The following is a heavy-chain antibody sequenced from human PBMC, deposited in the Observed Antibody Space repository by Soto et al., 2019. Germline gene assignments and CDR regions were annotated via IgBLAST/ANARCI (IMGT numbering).Heavy chain of an antibody. Sequence: SETLSLTCIVSGASIRSGGYYWSWLRQSPGKGLEWIGHIYYTGSTFYSPSLKSRLTISLDTSKNQFSLDLRSVTAADTAMYYCARIEMASIKWGRGTLVTVYS. V-gene: IGHV4-31*03. J-gene: IGHJ4*02. CDR3: ARIEMASIK. CDR1: GASIRSGGYY. CDR2: IYYTGST.